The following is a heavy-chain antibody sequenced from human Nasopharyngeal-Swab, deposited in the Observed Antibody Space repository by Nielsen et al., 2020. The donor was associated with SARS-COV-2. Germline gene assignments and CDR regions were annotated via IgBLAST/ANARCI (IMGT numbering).Heavy chain of an antibody. J-gene: IGHJ4*02. CDR3: TRPYSSSWYYFDH. Sequence: WIRQPPGKGLEWVGFIRSKAYGGTTEYAASVKGRFTISRDDSKSIAYLQMNSLKTEDTAVYYCTRPYSSSWYYFDHWGQGTPVTVSS. V-gene: IGHV3-49*02. CDR2: IRSKAYGGTT. D-gene: IGHD6-13*01.